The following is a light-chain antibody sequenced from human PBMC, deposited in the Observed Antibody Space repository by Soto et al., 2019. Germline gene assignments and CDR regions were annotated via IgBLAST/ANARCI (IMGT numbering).Light chain of an antibody. J-gene: IGKJ1*01. CDR2: DAS. V-gene: IGKV3-11*01. CDR1: ESGSTN. Sequence: SESGSTNLAWYQQKTGQAPRLLIYDASNRATGIPARFSGSGSGTAFNITIRSLEPDDSAVPYCQQHGTSTGTFAQGTKVDIK. CDR3: QQHGTSTGT.